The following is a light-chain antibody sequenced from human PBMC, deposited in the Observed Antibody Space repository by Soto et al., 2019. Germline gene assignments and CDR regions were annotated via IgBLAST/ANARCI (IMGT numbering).Light chain of an antibody. V-gene: IGLV4-69*01. Sequence: QTVVTQSPSASASLGASVKLTCTLSSGHSSYAIAWHQQQPEKGPRYLMKLNSDGSHSKGDGIPDRFSGSSSGAERYLTISSLQSEDEADYHCQTWCTGVVFGGGTKLTVL. CDR3: QTWCTGVV. J-gene: IGLJ2*01. CDR2: LNSDGSH. CDR1: SGHSSYA.